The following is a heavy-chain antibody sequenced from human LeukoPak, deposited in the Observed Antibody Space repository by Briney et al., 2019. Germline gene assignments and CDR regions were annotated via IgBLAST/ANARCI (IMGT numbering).Heavy chain of an antibody. CDR3: AKEEGVQGGNTFDI. J-gene: IGHJ3*02. V-gene: IGHV3-23*01. Sequence: GGSLRLSCAASGFTFSSYAMSWVRQAPGKGLEWVSGISGSGGTTYYADSVKGRFTVSRDKSRKTLYLQMNSLRVEDTAVYYCAKEEGVQGGNTFDIWGQGTEVTVSS. CDR2: ISGSGGTT. D-gene: IGHD1-1*01. CDR1: GFTFSSYA.